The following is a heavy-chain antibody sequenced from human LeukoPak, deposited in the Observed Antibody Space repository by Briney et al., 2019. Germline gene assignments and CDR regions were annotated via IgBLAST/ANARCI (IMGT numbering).Heavy chain of an antibody. CDR2: ISSSSSTI. V-gene: IGHV3-48*02. J-gene: IGHJ6*03. CDR3: ARATSRSYYYYYYMDV. D-gene: IGHD3-10*01. Sequence: GGSLRLSCAASGFTFSSYSMNWVRQAPGKGLEWVSYISSSSSTIHYADSVKGRFTISRDNAKNSLYLQMNSLRDEDTAVYYCARATSRSYYYYYYMDVWGKGTTVTVSS. CDR1: GFTFSSYS.